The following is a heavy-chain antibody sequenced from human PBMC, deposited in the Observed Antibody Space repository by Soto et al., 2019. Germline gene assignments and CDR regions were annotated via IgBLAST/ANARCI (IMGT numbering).Heavy chain of an antibody. D-gene: IGHD5-18*01. CDR3: ARDHSNAWYFDY. V-gene: IGHV3-33*01. Sequence: LRLSCAASGFTFSSYGMHWVRQAPGKGLEWVAVIWYDGSNKYYTDSVKGRFTISRDNSKNTLYLQMNSLRAEDTAVYYCARDHSNAWYFDYWGQGTLVTVSS. J-gene: IGHJ4*02. CDR1: GFTFSSYG. CDR2: IWYDGSNK.